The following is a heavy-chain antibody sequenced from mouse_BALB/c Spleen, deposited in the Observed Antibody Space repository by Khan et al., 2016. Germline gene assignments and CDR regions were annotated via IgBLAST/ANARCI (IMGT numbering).Heavy chain of an antibody. CDR2: INPDSSTI. Sequence: EVKLLESGGGLVQPGGSLKLSCAASGFDFSRYWMSWVRQAPGKGLEWIGEINPDSSTINYTPSLKDKFIISRDNAKNTLYLQMSKVRSEDTSLYYCARQGYYGSSAYWGQGTLVTVSA. CDR1: GFDFSRYW. D-gene: IGHD1-1*01. CDR3: ARQGYYGSSAY. V-gene: IGHV4-1*02. J-gene: IGHJ3*01.